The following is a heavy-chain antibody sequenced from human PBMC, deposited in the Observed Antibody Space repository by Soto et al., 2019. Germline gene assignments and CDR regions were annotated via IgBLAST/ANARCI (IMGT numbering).Heavy chain of an antibody. J-gene: IGHJ6*02. CDR1: GYTFTGYY. D-gene: IGHD3-10*01. CDR2: INPNSGGT. V-gene: IGHV1-2*04. CDR3: AREGSYGSGSLRNYYGMDV. Sequence: GASVKVSCKASGYTFTGYYMHWVRQAPGQGLEWMGWINPNSGGTNYAQKFQGWVTMTRDTSISTAYMELSRLRSGDTAVYYCAREGSYGSGSLRNYYGMDVWGQGTTVTVSS.